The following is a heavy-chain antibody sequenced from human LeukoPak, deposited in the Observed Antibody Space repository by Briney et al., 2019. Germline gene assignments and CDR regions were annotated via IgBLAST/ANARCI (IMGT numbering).Heavy chain of an antibody. V-gene: IGHV4-30-2*01. CDR3: ARGPGGYYGSGSYPPTFDY. J-gene: IGHJ4*02. CDR2: IYHSGST. D-gene: IGHD3-10*01. Sequence: SETLSLTCTVSGGSISSGGYYWSWIRQPPGKGLEWIGYIYHSGSTYYNPSLKSRVTISVDRSKNQFSLKLSSVTAADTAVYYCARGPGGYYGSGSYPPTFDYWGQGTLVTVSS. CDR1: GGSISSGGYY.